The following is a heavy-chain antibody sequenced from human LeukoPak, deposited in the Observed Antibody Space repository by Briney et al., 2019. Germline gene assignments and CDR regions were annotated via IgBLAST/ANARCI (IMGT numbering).Heavy chain of an antibody. CDR3: ARKRQQLAFDY. J-gene: IGHJ4*02. V-gene: IGHV3-21*01. Sequence: GGSLRLSCGASGFTFRSYEMNWVRQAPGKGLEWVSSISSSSSYIYYADSVKGRFTISRDNAKNSLYLQMNSLRAEDTAVYYCARKRQQLAFDYWGQGTLVTVSS. D-gene: IGHD6-13*01. CDR1: GFTFRSYE. CDR2: ISSSSSYI.